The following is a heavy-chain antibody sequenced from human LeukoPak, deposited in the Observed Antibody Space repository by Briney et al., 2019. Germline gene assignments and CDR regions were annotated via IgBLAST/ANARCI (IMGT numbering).Heavy chain of an antibody. CDR2: IKQDGSEK. CDR1: GSTFSSYW. V-gene: IGHV3-7*01. J-gene: IGHJ6*02. CDR3: ARGFLEWLLPTYYYYGMDV. D-gene: IGHD3-3*01. Sequence: GGSLRLSCAASGSTFSSYWMSWVRQAPGKGLEWVANIKQDGSEKYYVDSVKGRFTTSRDNAKNSLYLQMNSLRAEDTAVYYCARGFLEWLLPTYYYYGMDVWGQGTTVTVSS.